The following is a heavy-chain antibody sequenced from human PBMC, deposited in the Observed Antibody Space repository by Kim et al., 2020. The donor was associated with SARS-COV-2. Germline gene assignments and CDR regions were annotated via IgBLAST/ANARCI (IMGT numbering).Heavy chain of an antibody. CDR2: IKQDGSEK. D-gene: IGHD5-12*01. V-gene: IGHV3-7*01. CDR3: AREVRGYSGYDMGVYDY. J-gene: IGHJ4*02. Sequence: GGSLRLSCAASGFTFSTYWMTWVRQAPGKGLEWVANIKQDGSEKYYVDSVQGRFIISRDNAKNSVYLQMNSLRAEDTAVYYCAREVRGYSGYDMGVYDYWGQGTLVTVSS. CDR1: GFTFSTYW.